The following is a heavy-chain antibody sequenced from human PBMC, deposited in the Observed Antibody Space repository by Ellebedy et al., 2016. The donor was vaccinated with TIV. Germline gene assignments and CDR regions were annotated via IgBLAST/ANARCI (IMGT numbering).Heavy chain of an antibody. CDR3: AKDPYYDSSAYADSHYYYMDV. CDR1: GFSFSTSA. D-gene: IGHD3-22*01. Sequence: GESLKISXAASGFSFSTSAMHWVRQTPDRGLEWVTVISYDGTHKDYANSVEGRFTISRDNSENMVYLQMNSLRADDTAVYYCAKDPYYDSSAYADSHYYYMDVWGKGTTVTVSS. J-gene: IGHJ6*03. V-gene: IGHV3-30-3*01. CDR2: ISYDGTHK.